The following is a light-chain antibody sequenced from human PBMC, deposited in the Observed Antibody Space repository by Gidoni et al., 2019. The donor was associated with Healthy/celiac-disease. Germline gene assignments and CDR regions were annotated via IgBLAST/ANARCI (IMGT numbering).Light chain of an antibody. CDR3: QRYNSYSPWT. CDR1: QSISSW. Sequence: DIQMTKSPSTLSASVGDRVTITCRASQSISSWLAWYQQKPGKAPKLLIYKASSLESGVPSRFSGSGSGTEFTLTISSLQPDDFATYYCQRYNSYSPWTFGQGTKVEIK. CDR2: KAS. V-gene: IGKV1-5*03. J-gene: IGKJ1*01.